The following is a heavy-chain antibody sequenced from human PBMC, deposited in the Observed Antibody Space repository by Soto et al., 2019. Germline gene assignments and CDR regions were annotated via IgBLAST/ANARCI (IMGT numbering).Heavy chain of an antibody. CDR2: ISTYNGKT. V-gene: IGHV1-18*01. J-gene: IGHJ4*02. D-gene: IGHD6-13*01. Sequence: QVKLVQSGAEVKKAGASVKVSCQASGYTFISYGIAWVRQAPGQGLEWMGWISTYNGKTNYAQKLQDRVTMTTDTRTSTAYMDVRSLRSDDTALYYCARAGYDTSWVGILHTGVHGVEIDFWGKGTLVTVSS. CDR1: GYTFISYG. CDR3: ARAGYDTSWVGILHTGVHGVEIDF.